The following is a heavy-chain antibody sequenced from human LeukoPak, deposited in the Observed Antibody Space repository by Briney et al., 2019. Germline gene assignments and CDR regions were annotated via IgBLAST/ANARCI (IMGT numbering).Heavy chain of an antibody. V-gene: IGHV3-11*01. CDR2: ISSSGTAI. CDR3: ARDLDVFAFDI. J-gene: IGHJ3*02. CDR1: GFTFSDYY. D-gene: IGHD3-10*02. Sequence: GGSLRLSCAASGFTFSDYYMSWIRQAPGKGLEWVSYISSSGTAIYYADSVKGRFTISRDNAKNSLYLQMNSLRAEDTAVYYCARDLDVFAFDIWGQGTMVTVSS.